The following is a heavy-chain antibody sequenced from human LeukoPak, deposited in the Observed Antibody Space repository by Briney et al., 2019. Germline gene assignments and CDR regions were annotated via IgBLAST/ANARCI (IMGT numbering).Heavy chain of an antibody. CDR3: ARWTGTWGHDGFDI. CDR1: GYTFMRHG. J-gene: IGHJ3*02. D-gene: IGHD3/OR15-3a*01. Sequence: ASVKVSCKGYGYTFMRHGISCVRQAPGQGLEWVGWISGCSSNTNCAQRHQGRVTMTTDTSTTTAYMKLRSLRSDDRAVYYCARWTGTWGHDGFDIWGQGTMVSVS. V-gene: IGHV1-18*01. CDR2: ISGCSSNT.